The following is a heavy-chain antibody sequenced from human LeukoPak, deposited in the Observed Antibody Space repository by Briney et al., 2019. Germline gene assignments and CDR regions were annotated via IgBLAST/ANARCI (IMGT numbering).Heavy chain of an antibody. J-gene: IGHJ4*02. V-gene: IGHV4-38-2*02. CDR1: GYSISSGYY. CDR2: IYHSGST. D-gene: IGHD3-22*01. Sequence: PSETLSLTCTVSGYSISSGYYWGWIRQPPGKGLEWIGSIYHSGSTYYNPSLKSRVTISVDTSKNQFSLKLSSVTAADTAVYYCARGFEDSSGYYSYFDYWGQGTLVTVSS. CDR3: ARGFEDSSGYYSYFDY.